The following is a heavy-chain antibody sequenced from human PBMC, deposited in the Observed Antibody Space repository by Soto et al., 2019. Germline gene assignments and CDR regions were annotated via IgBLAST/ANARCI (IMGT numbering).Heavy chain of an antibody. CDR1: GYTFTSYG. CDR2: ISAYNGNT. Sequence: ASVKVSCKASGYTFTSYGISWVRQAPGQGLEWMGWISAYNGNTNYAQKLQGRVTMTTDTSTSTAYMELRSLRSDDTAVYFCAIKYGGEYSCSAGFDYWGQGTLVTVSS. V-gene: IGHV1-18*01. D-gene: IGHD6-6*01. J-gene: IGHJ4*02. CDR3: AIKYGGEYSCSAGFDY.